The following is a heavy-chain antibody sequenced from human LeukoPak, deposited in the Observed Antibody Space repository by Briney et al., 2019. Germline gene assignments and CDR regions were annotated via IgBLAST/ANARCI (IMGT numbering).Heavy chain of an antibody. D-gene: IGHD2-15*01. J-gene: IGHJ3*02. CDR2: ISSNGGST. V-gene: IGHV3-64D*06. CDR1: GFTFSNYA. Sequence: GGSLRLSCSASGFTFSNYAMHWARQAPGKGLEYVSAISSNGGSTYYADPVKGRFTISRDNSKNTLYLQMSSLRAEDTAVYYCVKALGYCSGGSCLAFDIWGQGTMVTVSS. CDR3: VKALGYCSGGSCLAFDI.